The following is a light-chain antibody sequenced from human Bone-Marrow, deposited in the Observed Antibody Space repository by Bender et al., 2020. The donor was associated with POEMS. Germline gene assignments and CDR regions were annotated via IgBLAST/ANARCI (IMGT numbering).Light chain of an antibody. CDR1: ALAFQY. CDR3: QVWDSRRDLWV. V-gene: IGLV3-25*02. CDR2: KDG. J-gene: IGLJ3*02. Sequence: SYELTQPPSVSASPGQTARITCSGDALAFQYACWYQQRPGQAPVLVISKDGERPSGIPERFSGSNSGNTATLTINRVEAGDEGDYYCQVWDSRRDLWVFGGGTKLTVL.